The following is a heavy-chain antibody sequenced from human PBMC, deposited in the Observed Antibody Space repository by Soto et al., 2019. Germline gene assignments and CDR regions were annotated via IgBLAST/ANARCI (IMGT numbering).Heavy chain of an antibody. Sequence: EVQLVESGGGLVQPGGSLRLSCAGSGFTFSDYYIDWVRQAPGKGLEWVGRSRDKGNSYSTDYAASVTGRFTISRDAATNSLFLQMNRLQTEDPAMYYFTRGITGTTASDYWGQGTLVTVSS. D-gene: IGHD1-20*01. CDR1: GFTFSDYY. J-gene: IGHJ4*02. CDR2: SRDKGNSYST. V-gene: IGHV3-72*01. CDR3: TRGITGTTASDY.